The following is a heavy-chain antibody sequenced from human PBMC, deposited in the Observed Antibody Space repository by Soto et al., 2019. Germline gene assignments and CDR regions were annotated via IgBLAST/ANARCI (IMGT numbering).Heavy chain of an antibody. CDR2: IIPILGIA. CDR1: GGTFSSYT. CDR3: ARGWRRAGYNNGGHFDY. Sequence: QVQLVQSGAEVKKPGSSVKVSCKASGGTFSSYTISWVRQAPGQGLEWMGRIIPILGIANYAQKFQGRVTITANKSTSTAYMELSSLRSEDTAVYYCARGWRRAGYNNGGHFDYWGQGTLVTVSS. J-gene: IGHJ4*02. D-gene: IGHD4-4*01. V-gene: IGHV1-69*02.